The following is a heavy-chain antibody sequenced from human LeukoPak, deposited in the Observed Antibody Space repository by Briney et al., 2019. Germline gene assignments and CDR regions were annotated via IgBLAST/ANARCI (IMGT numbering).Heavy chain of an antibody. J-gene: IGHJ4*02. CDR1: GGTFSSYA. Sequence: ASVKVSCKASGGTFSSYAISWVRQAPGQGLEWMGRIIPILGIANYAQKFQGRVTITADKSTSTAYMELSSLRSEDTAVYYCASQYSSGWYPNNWGRGTLVTVSS. V-gene: IGHV1-69*04. D-gene: IGHD6-19*01. CDR3: ASQYSSGWYPNN. CDR2: IIPILGIA.